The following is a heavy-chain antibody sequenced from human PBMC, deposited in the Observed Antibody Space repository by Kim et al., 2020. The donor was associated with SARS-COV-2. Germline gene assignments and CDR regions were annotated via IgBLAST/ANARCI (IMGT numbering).Heavy chain of an antibody. CDR2: IYYSGST. Sequence: SETLSLTCTVSGGSISSGGYYWSWIRQHPGKGLEWIGYIYYSGSTYYNPSLKSRVTISVDTSKNQFSLKLSSVTAADTAVYYCARAVIGYDSSGYEYFQHWGQGTLVTVSS. V-gene: IGHV4-31*03. CDR1: GGSISSGGYY. J-gene: IGHJ1*01. D-gene: IGHD3-22*01. CDR3: ARAVIGYDSSGYEYFQH.